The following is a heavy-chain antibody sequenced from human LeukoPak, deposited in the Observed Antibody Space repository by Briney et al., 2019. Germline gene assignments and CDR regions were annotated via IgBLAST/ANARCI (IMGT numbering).Heavy chain of an antibody. D-gene: IGHD4-23*01. Sequence: PGGSLRLVCAASGFTFSTYWMHWVRQAPGKGLVWVSRIKSDGSSIMYADSVRGRFTISRDNAKNTLYLQMNSLRAEDTAVYYCARDFDYGGRSNFDHWGQGTLVTVSS. CDR1: GFTFSTYW. CDR2: IKSDGSSI. CDR3: ARDFDYGGRSNFDH. V-gene: IGHV3-74*03. J-gene: IGHJ4*02.